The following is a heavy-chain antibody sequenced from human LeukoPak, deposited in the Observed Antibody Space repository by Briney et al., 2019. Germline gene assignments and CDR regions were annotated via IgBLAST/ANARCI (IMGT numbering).Heavy chain of an antibody. J-gene: IGHJ4*02. CDR2: IYPGDSDT. D-gene: IGHD2-2*01. Sequence: GESLKISCKGSGYSFTSYWIGWVRQKPGKGLEWMGIIYPGDSDTRYSPSFQGQVTISADKSISTAYLQWSSLKASDTAMYYCARSGGYCSSTSCSLDYWGQGTLVTVSS. CDR1: GYSFTSYW. CDR3: ARSGGYCSSTSCSLDY. V-gene: IGHV5-51*01.